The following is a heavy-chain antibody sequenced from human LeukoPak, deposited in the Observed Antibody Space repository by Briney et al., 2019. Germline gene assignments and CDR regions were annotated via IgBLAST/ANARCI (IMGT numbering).Heavy chain of an antibody. J-gene: IGHJ5*02. CDR3: ARPLHDYSKYWFDP. V-gene: IGHV5-51*01. CDR1: GSPFTNYW. CDR2: IYPGGSDT. D-gene: IGHD4-11*01. Sequence: GESLQISCQGSGSPFTNYWIGWVRQLPGKGLEWMGIIYPGGSDTRYSPSFQGQVTISADKSISTAYLQWNSLKASDTAMYYCARPLHDYSKYWFDPWGQGTLVTVSS.